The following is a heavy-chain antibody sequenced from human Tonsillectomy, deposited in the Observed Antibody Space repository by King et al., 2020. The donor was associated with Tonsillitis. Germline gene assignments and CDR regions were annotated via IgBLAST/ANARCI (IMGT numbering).Heavy chain of an antibody. CDR1: GDSVSSNSAA. V-gene: IGHV6-1*01. J-gene: IGHJ6*02. Sequence: QVQLQQSGPGLVKPSQTLSLTCAISGDSVSSNSAAWNWIRQSPSRGLEWLGRTYYRSKWYNDYELAVKSRITINPDTSKNQFSLQLNSVTPEDTDVYYCVRGEGVPRIELKYYYYYAMDVWGQGTTVTVSS. D-gene: IGHD2/OR15-2a*01. CDR2: TYYRSKWYN. CDR3: VRGEGVPRIELKYYYYYAMDV.